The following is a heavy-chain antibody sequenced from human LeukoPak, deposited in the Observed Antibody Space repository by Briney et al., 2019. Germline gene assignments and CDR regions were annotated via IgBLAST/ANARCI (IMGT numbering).Heavy chain of an antibody. D-gene: IGHD3-10*01. Sequence: ASVKVSCKASGYTFTGYYMHWVRQAPGQGLEWMGRINPDSGGTNYAQKFQGRVTMTRDTSISTAYMELSRLRSDDTAVYYCARDLYGSGSCYIGHWYFDLWGRGTLVTVSS. J-gene: IGHJ2*01. CDR1: GYTFTGYY. V-gene: IGHV1-2*06. CDR3: ARDLYGSGSCYIGHWYFDL. CDR2: INPDSGGT.